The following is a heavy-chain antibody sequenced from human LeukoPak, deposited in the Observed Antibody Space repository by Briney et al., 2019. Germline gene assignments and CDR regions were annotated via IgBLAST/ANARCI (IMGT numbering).Heavy chain of an antibody. CDR1: GSTFSSYA. CDR3: CRAPRDGYNYKIFTPYYMDV. CDR2: IIPIFGTA. D-gene: IGHD5-24*01. J-gene: IGHJ6*03. Sequence: VKVSCKASGSTFSSYAISWVRQAPGQGLEWMGGIIPIFGTANYAQKVQGRVTIAADKSTSPAYLEVSSLESERTAVDYWCRAPRDGYNYKIFTPYYMDVWGKGTTVTVSS. V-gene: IGHV1-69*06.